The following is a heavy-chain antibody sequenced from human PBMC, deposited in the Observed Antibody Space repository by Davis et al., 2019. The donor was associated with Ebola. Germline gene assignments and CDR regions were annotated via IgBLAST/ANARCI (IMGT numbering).Heavy chain of an antibody. V-gene: IGHV3-73*01. Sequence: LSLTCAASGFTFSGSAMDWVRQASGKGLEWVGRIRSKANSYATAYAASVKGRFTISRDDSKNTAYLQMNSLKTEDTAVYYCSTSSPDYWGQGTLVTVSS. D-gene: IGHD2-2*01. CDR3: STSSPDY. J-gene: IGHJ4*02. CDR1: GFTFSGSA. CDR2: IRSKANSYAT.